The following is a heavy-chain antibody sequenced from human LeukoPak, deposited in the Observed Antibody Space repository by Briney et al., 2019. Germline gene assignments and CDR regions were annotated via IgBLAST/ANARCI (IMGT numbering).Heavy chain of an antibody. V-gene: IGHV3-7*01. CDR2: IKPDGSEG. J-gene: IGHJ4*02. Sequence: GGSLRLSCAASGLIFNTYWMSWVRQTPGKGLEWVANIKPDGSEGYYMDSVKGRFTISRDNAKKLLFLQMHSLRDEDAAVYYCATDWGNVHHFDYWGQGILVTVSS. CDR3: ATDWGNVHHFDY. CDR1: GLIFNTYW. D-gene: IGHD3-10*02.